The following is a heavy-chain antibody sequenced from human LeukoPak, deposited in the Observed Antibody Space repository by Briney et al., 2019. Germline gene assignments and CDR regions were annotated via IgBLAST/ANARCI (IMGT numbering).Heavy chain of an antibody. CDR2: ISWNSGTI. CDR1: GFTFSSYA. CDR3: AKRSAAGTVGYFDY. J-gene: IGHJ4*02. D-gene: IGHD6-13*01. Sequence: GGSLRLSCAASGFTFSSYAMTWVRQAPGKGLEWVSGISWNSGTIYYADSVKGRFIISRDDAKNSLYLQMHSLRAEDTALYYCAKRSAAGTVGYFDYWGQGTLVTVSS. V-gene: IGHV3-9*01.